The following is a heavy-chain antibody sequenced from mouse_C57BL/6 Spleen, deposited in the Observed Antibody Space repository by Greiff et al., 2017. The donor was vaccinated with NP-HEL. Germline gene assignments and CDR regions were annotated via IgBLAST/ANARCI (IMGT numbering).Heavy chain of an antibody. CDR3: ASYGSSYEDYAMDY. CDR2: INPNYGTT. CDR1: GYSFTDYN. V-gene: IGHV1-39*01. J-gene: IGHJ4*01. Sequence: EVKLQESGPELVKPGASVKISCKASGYSFTDYNMNWVKQSNGKSLEWIGVINPNYGTTSYNQKFKGKATLTVDQSSSTAYMQLNSLTSEDSAVYYCASYGSSYEDYAMDYWGQGTSVTVSS. D-gene: IGHD1-1*01.